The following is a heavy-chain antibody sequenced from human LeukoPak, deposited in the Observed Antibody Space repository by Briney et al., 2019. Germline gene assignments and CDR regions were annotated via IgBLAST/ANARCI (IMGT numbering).Heavy chain of an antibody. CDR1: GGTFSSYA. Sequence: ASVKVSCKASGGTFSSYAISWVRQAPGQGLEWMGGIIPMFDTANYAQKFQGRVTIATDESTSTAYMELSSLKSEDTAVYYCATHSSGSYAWFDPWGQGTLVTVSS. CDR2: IIPMFDTA. J-gene: IGHJ5*02. D-gene: IGHD1-26*01. CDR3: ATHSSGSYAWFDP. V-gene: IGHV1-69*05.